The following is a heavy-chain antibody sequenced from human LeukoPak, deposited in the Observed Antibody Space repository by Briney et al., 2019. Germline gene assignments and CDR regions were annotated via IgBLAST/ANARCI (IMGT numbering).Heavy chain of an antibody. Sequence: GGPLRLSCAASGFTVSGSYTSWVRQAPGKGLEWVSVIYTGGSTLYADSVKGRFTISRDNSDNTLYLQMNSLRAEDTAVYYCARDLWGYSYWGQGTLVTVSA. J-gene: IGHJ4*02. CDR3: ARDLWGYSY. D-gene: IGHD3-16*01. CDR1: GFTVSGSY. V-gene: IGHV3-66*01. CDR2: IYTGGST.